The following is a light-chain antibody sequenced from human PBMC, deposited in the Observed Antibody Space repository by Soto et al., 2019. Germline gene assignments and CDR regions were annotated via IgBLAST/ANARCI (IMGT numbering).Light chain of an antibody. V-gene: IGLV3-1*01. Sequence: SYKLTQPPSVSVSPGQTATITCSGDTLGDKYACWYQQKPGQSPVLVIYQDNKRPSGIPERFSGSNSGNTATLTISGTQAMDEADYYCQAWVTSTVIFGGGTKLTVL. CDR2: QDN. CDR1: TLGDKY. CDR3: QAWVTSTVI. J-gene: IGLJ2*01.